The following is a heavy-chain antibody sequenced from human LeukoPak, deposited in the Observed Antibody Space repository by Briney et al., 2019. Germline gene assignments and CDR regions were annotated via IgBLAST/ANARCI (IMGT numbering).Heavy chain of an antibody. CDR3: ARLIGERTIYDY. CDR2: INQGGSET. J-gene: IGHJ4*02. V-gene: IGHV3-7*01. D-gene: IGHD3-16*01. CDR1: GFTFRTYW. Sequence: QPGGSLRLSCAASGFTFRTYWMSWVRQAPGKGLEWVASINQGGSETYYVESVKGRCTISRDNAMNSFFLQMNSLRAEDTAVYYCARLIGERTIYDYWGQGTLVTVSS.